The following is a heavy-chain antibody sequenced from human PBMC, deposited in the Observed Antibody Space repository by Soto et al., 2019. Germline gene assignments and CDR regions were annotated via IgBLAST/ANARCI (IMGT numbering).Heavy chain of an antibody. V-gene: IGHV5-10-1*01. Sequence: GESRKISCKGSGYSFTSYWISWVRQMPGKGLEWMGRIDPSDSYTNYSPSFQGHVTISADKSISTAYLQWSSLKASDTAMYYCSRRDSGSEVDWFDPWARGTLVPVSS. CDR3: SRRDSGSEVDWFDP. CDR1: GYSFTSYW. D-gene: IGHD6-13*01. CDR2: IDPSDSYT. J-gene: IGHJ5*02.